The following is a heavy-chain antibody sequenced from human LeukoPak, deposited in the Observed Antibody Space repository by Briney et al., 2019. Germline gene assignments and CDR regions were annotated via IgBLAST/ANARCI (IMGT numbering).Heavy chain of an antibody. CDR2: IYYGGST. V-gene: IGHV4-59*08. J-gene: IGHJ4*02. D-gene: IGHD2-2*01. CDR3: ARASRGYCSSTSCPPGVFDY. CDR1: GGSISSYY. Sequence: SETLPLTCTVSGGSISSYYWSWIRQPPGKGLEWIGYIYYGGSTNYNPSLKSRVTISVDTSKNQFSLKLSSVTAADTAVYYCARASRGYCSSTSCPPGVFDYWGQGTLVTVSS.